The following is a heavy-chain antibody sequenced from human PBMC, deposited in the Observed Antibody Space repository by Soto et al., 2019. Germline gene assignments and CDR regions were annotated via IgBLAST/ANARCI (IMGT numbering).Heavy chain of an antibody. CDR2: ISASSSYI. V-gene: IGHV3-21*01. CDR1: GFTFTDYS. CDR3: AAARGYSTTWFPS. D-gene: IGHD6-13*01. J-gene: IGHJ5*02. Sequence: GGSLRLSCAASGFTFTDYSMNWVRQAPGKGLQWISSISASSSYIYYADSMKGRFTISRDNAKNSLYLQINSLRAEDTAVYYCAAARGYSTTWFPSWGQGTVVTVSS.